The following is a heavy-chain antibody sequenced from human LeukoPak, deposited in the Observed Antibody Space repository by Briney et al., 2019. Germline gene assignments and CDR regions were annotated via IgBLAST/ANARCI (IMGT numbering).Heavy chain of an antibody. D-gene: IGHD6-13*01. Sequence: ASVKVSCKASGYTFTGYYMHWVRQAPGQGLERMGWINPNSGGTNYAQKFQGRVTMTRDTSISTAYMELSRLRSDDTAVYYCARDPSYRSSRNWFDPWGQGTLVTVSS. CDR3: ARDPSYRSSRNWFDP. CDR1: GYTFTGYY. J-gene: IGHJ5*02. V-gene: IGHV1-2*02. CDR2: INPNSGGT.